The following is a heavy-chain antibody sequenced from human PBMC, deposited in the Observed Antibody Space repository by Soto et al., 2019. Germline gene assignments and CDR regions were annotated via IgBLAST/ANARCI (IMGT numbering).Heavy chain of an antibody. CDR1: GFTFTSSA. Sequence: QMQLVQSGPEVKKPGTSVKVSCKASGFTFTSSAVQWVRQARGQRLEWIGWIVVGSGNTNYAQKFQERVTITLDMSTSTAYMELSSLRSEDTAVYYCAAARPYDFWSGYPSAYYYYGMDVWGQGTTVTVSS. CDR3: AAARPYDFWSGYPSAYYYYGMDV. CDR2: IVVGSGNT. J-gene: IGHJ6*02. V-gene: IGHV1-58*01. D-gene: IGHD3-3*01.